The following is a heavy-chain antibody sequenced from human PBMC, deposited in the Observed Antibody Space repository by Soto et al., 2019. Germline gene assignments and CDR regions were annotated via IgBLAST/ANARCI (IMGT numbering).Heavy chain of an antibody. CDR2: IYYSGST. D-gene: IGHD3-10*01. CDR3: ARDYYGSGSSYYYGMDV. Sequence: SETLSLTCTVSGGSISSGGYYWSWIRQHPGKGLEWIGYIYYSGSTYYNPSLKSRVTISVDTSKNQFSLKLSSVTAADTAVYYCARDYYGSGSSYYYGMDVWGQGTTVTVSS. J-gene: IGHJ6*02. CDR1: GGSISSGGYY. V-gene: IGHV4-31*03.